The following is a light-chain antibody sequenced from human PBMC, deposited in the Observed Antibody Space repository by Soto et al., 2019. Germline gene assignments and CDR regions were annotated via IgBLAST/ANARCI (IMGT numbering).Light chain of an antibody. CDR3: CSYTGNSWV. CDR2: DVT. V-gene: IGLV2-11*01. J-gene: IGLJ3*02. CDR1: SSDVGAYNY. Sequence: QSALTQPRSVSGSPGQSVTISCTGTSSDVGAYNYVSWYHQHPGKAPRLMIYDVTKRPSGVPDRFSGSKSGNTASLTISGLQAEDEADYYCCSYTGNSWVFGGGTKLTVL.